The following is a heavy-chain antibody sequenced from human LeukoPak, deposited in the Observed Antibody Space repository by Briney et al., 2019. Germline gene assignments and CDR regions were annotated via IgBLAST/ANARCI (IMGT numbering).Heavy chain of an antibody. Sequence: HGGSLRLSCAASGFTVSSNYMSWVRQAPGKGLEWISVIYSGGSTYYADSVKGRFTISRDNSKNTLYLQMNSLRAEDTAVYYCARERGTLFDPWGQGTLVTVSS. CDR2: IYSGGST. CDR3: ARERGTLFDP. CDR1: GFTVSSNY. V-gene: IGHV3-66*01. J-gene: IGHJ5*02. D-gene: IGHD1-1*01.